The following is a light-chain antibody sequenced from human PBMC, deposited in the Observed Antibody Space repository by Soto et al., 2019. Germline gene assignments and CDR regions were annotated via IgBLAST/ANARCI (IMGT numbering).Light chain of an antibody. Sequence: EIVLTQSPATLSLSPGERATLSCRASQSISSYLAWYQQKPGQAPRLLIYDASNRATGIPGRFSGSGSGTAFTLTISSLEPEDFAVYYCQQRSNWPLTFGPGTKVDIK. V-gene: IGKV3-11*01. J-gene: IGKJ3*01. CDR1: QSISSY. CDR3: QQRSNWPLT. CDR2: DAS.